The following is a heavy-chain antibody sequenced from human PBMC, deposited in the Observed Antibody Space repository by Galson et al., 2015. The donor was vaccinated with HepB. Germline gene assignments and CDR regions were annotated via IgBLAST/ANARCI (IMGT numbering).Heavy chain of an antibody. V-gene: IGHV3-21*01. CDR1: GFTFSSYS. Sequence: SLRLSCAASGFTFSSYSMNWVRQAPGKGLEWVSSISSSSSYIYYADSVKGRFTISRDNAKNSLYLQMNSLRAEDTAVYYCARDRITMVRGVSFYYFDYWGQGTLVTVSS. CDR3: ARDRITMVRGVSFYYFDY. D-gene: IGHD3-10*01. CDR2: ISSSSSYI. J-gene: IGHJ4*02.